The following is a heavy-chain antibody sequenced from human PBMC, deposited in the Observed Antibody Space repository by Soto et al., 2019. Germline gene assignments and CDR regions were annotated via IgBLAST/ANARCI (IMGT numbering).Heavy chain of an antibody. D-gene: IGHD5-12*01. CDR2: INHSGST. Sequence: SETLSLTCAVYGGSFSGYYWSWIRQPPGKGLEWIGEINHSGSTNYNPSLKSRVTISVDTSKNQFSLKLSSVTAAYTAVYYCARGRANPAFDIWGQGTMVTVSS. V-gene: IGHV4-34*01. J-gene: IGHJ3*02. CDR1: GGSFSGYY. CDR3: ARGRANPAFDI.